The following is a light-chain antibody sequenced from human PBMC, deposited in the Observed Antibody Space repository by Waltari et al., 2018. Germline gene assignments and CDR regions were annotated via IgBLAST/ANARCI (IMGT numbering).Light chain of an antibody. J-gene: IGKJ1*01. Sequence: EIVLTPSPDTLSLFPGERATLSCRASQSVTNYLAWYQQKPGQAPRVLIYSASNRATGVPARFSGSGSGTDFTLTISSLEPEDFAVYYCQQRSNWPRTFGQGTKVEVK. V-gene: IGKV3-11*01. CDR2: SAS. CDR3: QQRSNWPRT. CDR1: QSVTNY.